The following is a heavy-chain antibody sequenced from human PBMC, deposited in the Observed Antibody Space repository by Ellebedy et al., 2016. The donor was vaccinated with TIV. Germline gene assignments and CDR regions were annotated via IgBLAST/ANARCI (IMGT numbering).Heavy chain of an antibody. V-gene: IGHV3-66*01. CDR3: ARVRGRSESYAMDV. J-gene: IGHJ6*02. CDR2: FYSDGRT. CDR1: GLTVSSNY. Sequence: GESLKISCAASGLTVSSNYMNWVRQAPGKGLEWASVFYSDGRTYFADSVKGRFTVSRDITRNTLYLQMNSLRAEDTAVYFCARVRGRSESYAMDVWGQGTTVTVSS.